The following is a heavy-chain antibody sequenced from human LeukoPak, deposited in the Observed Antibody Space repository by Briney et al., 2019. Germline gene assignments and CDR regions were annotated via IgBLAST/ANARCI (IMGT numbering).Heavy chain of an antibody. J-gene: IGHJ4*02. D-gene: IGHD3-10*01. CDR1: GYTFTSYD. V-gene: IGHV1-8*01. CDR3: ARELWFGELSKGGYYFDY. CDR2: MNPNSGNT. Sequence: GASVKVSCKASGYTFTSYDINWVRQATGQGLEWMGWMNPNSGNTGYAQKFQGRVTMTRNTSISTAYMELSSLRSEDTAVYYCARELWFGELSKGGYYFDYWGQGTLVTVSS.